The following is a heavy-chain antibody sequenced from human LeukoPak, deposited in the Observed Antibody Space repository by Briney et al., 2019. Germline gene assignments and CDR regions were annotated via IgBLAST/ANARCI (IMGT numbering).Heavy chain of an antibody. CDR1: GGSISSYY. Sequence: SETLSLTCTVSGGSISSYYWSWIRQPPGKGLEWIGYIYYSGSTNYNPSLKSRVTISVDTSKNQFSLKLSSVTAADTAVYYCARVGVEGYYDSSGPFDYWGQGTLVTVSS. D-gene: IGHD3-22*01. V-gene: IGHV4-59*01. J-gene: IGHJ4*02. CDR3: ARVGVEGYYDSSGPFDY. CDR2: IYYSGST.